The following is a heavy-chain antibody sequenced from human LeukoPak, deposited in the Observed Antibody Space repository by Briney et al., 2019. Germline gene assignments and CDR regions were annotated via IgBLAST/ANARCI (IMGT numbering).Heavy chain of an antibody. CDR1: GYTFTVDY. D-gene: IGHD2-15*01. CDR2: INPNRGGT. CDR3: ARELGIVVVVAATTGTFDY. J-gene: IGHJ4*02. Sequence: ASVKVSCKASGYTFTVDYMHWVRQAPGQGLEWMGWINPNRGGTDYPQKFQGRVTMTREPSISTAYMEMSRLRSDDTAVYYCARELGIVVVVAATTGTFDYWGQGTLVTVSS. V-gene: IGHV1-2*02.